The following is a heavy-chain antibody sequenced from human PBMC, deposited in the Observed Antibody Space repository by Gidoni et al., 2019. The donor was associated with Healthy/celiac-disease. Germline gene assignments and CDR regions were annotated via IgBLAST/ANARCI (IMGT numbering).Heavy chain of an antibody. D-gene: IGHD4-17*01. CDR3: AKDTYGCFDP. V-gene: IGHV3-23*01. Sequence: EVQLLESGGDLVQQGGSLRLSCQASGFPFNDSAMSWVRQATGKGLEWVSSISGSGGSTYYADSVKGRFTVSRDSSKNTLYLQMNSLRAEDTAAYYCAKDTYGCFDPWGQGTLVTVSS. J-gene: IGHJ5*02. CDR1: GFPFNDSA. CDR2: ISGSGGST.